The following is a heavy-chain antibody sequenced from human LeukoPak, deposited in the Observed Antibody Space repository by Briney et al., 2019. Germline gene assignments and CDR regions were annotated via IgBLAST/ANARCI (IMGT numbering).Heavy chain of an antibody. J-gene: IGHJ4*02. V-gene: IGHV5-51*01. CDR2: IYPGDSET. D-gene: IGHD3-22*01. CDR3: ARQSNRGYYDGSGSLDY. CDR1: GYSFTSYW. Sequence: GESLKISCKGSGYSFTSYWVGWVRQMPGKRLEWMGIIYPGDSETRYSPSFQGQVTISADKSINAAYLQWSRLKASDTAMYYCARQSNRGYYDGSGSLDYWGQGTLVTVSS.